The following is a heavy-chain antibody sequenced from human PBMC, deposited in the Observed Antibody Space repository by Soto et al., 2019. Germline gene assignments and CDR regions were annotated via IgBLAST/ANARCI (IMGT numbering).Heavy chain of an antibody. Sequence: EVQLVESGGGLVQPGGSLRLSCAASGFTVSSNYMSWVRQAPGKGLEWVSVIYSGGSTYYADSVKGRFTISRHNSKNTLYLQMNSLRAEDTAVYYCARGPTLTTVPHGVYFDYWGQGTLVTVSS. CDR1: GFTVSSNY. J-gene: IGHJ4*02. CDR3: ARGPTLTTVPHGVYFDY. V-gene: IGHV3-53*04. D-gene: IGHD4-17*01. CDR2: IYSGGST.